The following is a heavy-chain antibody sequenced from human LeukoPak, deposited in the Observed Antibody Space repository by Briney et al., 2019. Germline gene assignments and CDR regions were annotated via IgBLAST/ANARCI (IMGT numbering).Heavy chain of an antibody. V-gene: IGHV3-33*01. CDR3: ARDSAAGGQLWLTY. CDR2: IWYDGSDK. J-gene: IGHJ4*02. CDR1: EFTSSSYT. Sequence: GGSLRLSCAASEFTSSSYTMHWVRQAPGKGLEWVAVIWYDGSDKYYADSVKGRFTISRDNSRSTLHLQMNSLRAEDTAVYYCARDSAAGGQLWLTYWGQGTLVTVSS. D-gene: IGHD5-18*01.